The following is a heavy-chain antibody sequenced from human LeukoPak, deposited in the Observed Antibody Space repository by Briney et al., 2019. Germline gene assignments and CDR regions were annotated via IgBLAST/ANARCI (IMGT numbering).Heavy chain of an antibody. CDR1: GLTFNSYP. V-gene: IGHV3-23*01. CDR3: AKGVVVAPDVTPFDY. J-gene: IGHJ4*02. Sequence: GGSLRLSCAASGLTFNSYPMHWVRQAPGKGLEWVSGISGRGASKYYADSVKGRFTISRDNSKNTSYLQMNSLRAEDTAVYYCAKGVVVAPDVTPFDYWGQGTLVTVSS. D-gene: IGHD2-2*01. CDR2: ISGRGASK.